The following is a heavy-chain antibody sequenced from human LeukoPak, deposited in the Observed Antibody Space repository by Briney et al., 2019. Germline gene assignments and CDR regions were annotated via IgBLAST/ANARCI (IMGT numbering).Heavy chain of an antibody. D-gene: IGHD2-2*01. CDR2: ISGSGGST. Sequence: GGSLRLSCAASGFTFSSYAMSWVRQAPGKGLEWVSAISGSGGSTYYADSVKGRFTISRDNSKNTLYLQMNSLRAEDTAVYYCAKVGYCSSTSCYFYYYYYMDVLGKGTTVTVSS. CDR1: GFTFSSYA. J-gene: IGHJ6*03. V-gene: IGHV3-23*01. CDR3: AKVGYCSSTSCYFYYYYYMDV.